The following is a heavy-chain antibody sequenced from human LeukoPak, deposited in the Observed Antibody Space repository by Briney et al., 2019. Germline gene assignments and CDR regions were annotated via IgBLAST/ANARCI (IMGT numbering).Heavy chain of an antibody. J-gene: IGHJ4*02. Sequence: ASVKVSCKASGYTFTSYGISWVRQAPGQGLEWMGWISAYNGNTNYAQKLQGRVTMTTDTSTSTAYMELRSLRSDDTAVYYCARIDLPGTYYDYVWGRYRYIDYWGQGTLVTVSS. CDR3: ARIDLPGTYYDYVWGRYRYIDY. CDR2: ISAYNGNT. CDR1: GYTFTSYG. D-gene: IGHD3-16*02. V-gene: IGHV1-18*01.